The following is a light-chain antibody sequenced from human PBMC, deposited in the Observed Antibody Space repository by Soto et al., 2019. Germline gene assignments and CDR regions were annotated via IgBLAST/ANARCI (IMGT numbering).Light chain of an antibody. CDR2: DAS. Sequence: DVQVTQSPSTLSASVRDRVTITCRXSQSVGNYFAWXQQXSGXAPXXLIYDASSLQSGVPSRLGGSGSGTEFALTISSLQPDDFATYYCQQYYSYWTFGQGTKVDIK. J-gene: IGKJ1*01. V-gene: IGKV1-5*01. CDR3: QQYYSYWT. CDR1: QSVGNY.